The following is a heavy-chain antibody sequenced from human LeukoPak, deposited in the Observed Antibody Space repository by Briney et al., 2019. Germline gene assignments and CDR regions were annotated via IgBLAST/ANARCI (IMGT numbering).Heavy chain of an antibody. CDR1: GFTFSSYT. D-gene: IGHD3-22*01. V-gene: IGHV3-21*01. Sequence: PGGSLRLTCAASGFTFSSYTMNWVRQAPGKGLEWVSAISSSSSYIYYADSVKGRFTISRHNAKRSLYLQMNSLRAEDTAVYYCARAVWDYDSSGYYLTACAFDIWGQGTMVTVSS. CDR2: ISSSSSYI. J-gene: IGHJ3*02. CDR3: ARAVWDYDSSGYYLTACAFDI.